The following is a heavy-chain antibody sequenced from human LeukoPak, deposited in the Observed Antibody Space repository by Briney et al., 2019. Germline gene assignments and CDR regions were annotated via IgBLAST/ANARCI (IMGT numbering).Heavy chain of an antibody. CDR3: AKDTSAWWYHRAYMDV. Sequence: GGSLRLSCAASGFTFSNYAMSWVRQAPGRGLEWVSAISGRGDKTYHADSVKGRFTISRDNSRNTLSLQVNSLRAEDTAVYYCAKDTSAWWYHRAYMDVWGKGATVTVSS. CDR1: GFTFSNYA. J-gene: IGHJ6*03. V-gene: IGHV3-23*01. D-gene: IGHD2-15*01. CDR2: ISGRGDKT.